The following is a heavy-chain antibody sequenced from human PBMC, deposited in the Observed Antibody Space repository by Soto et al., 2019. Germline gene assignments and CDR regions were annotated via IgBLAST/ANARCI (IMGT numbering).Heavy chain of an antibody. D-gene: IGHD3-16*01. J-gene: IGHJ3*02. V-gene: IGHV3-7*01. CDR2: IKQDGSEK. CDR3: ARDKXPYDYVWGSYPNDAFDI. CDR1: GFTFSSYW. Sequence: GGSLRLSCAASGFTFSSYWMSWVRQAPGKGLEWVANIKQDGSEKYYVDSVKGRFTISGDNAKNSLYLQMNSLRAEDTAVYYCARDKXPYDYVWGSYPNDAFDIWGQGTMVTVSS.